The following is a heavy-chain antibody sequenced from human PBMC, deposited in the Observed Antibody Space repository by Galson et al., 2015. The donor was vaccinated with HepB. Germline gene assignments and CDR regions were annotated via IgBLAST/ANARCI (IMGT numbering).Heavy chain of an antibody. CDR1: GYTFTSYA. V-gene: IGHV1-3*01. CDR3: ARAGGTVVTLGY. D-gene: IGHD4-23*01. J-gene: IGHJ4*02. CDR2: INAGNGNT. Sequence: SVKVSCKASGYTFTSYAMHWVRQAPGQRLEWMGWINAGNGNTKYSQKFQGRVTITRDTSASTAYMELSSLRSEDTAVYYCARAGGTVVTLGYWGQGTLVTVSS.